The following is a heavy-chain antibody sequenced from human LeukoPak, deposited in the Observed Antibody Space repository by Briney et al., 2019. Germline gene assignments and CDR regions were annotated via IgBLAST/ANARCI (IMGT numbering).Heavy chain of an antibody. J-gene: IGHJ4*02. CDR3: AREMGHSGRYDY. Sequence: PSETLSLTCTVSSGSISSYYWSWIRQPPGKGLEWIGYIYYSGSTNYNPSLKSRVTISVDTSKNQFSLKLSSVTAADTAVYYCAREMGHSGRYDYWGQGTLVTVSS. CDR2: IYYSGST. V-gene: IGHV4-59*01. D-gene: IGHD3-10*01. CDR1: SGSISSYY.